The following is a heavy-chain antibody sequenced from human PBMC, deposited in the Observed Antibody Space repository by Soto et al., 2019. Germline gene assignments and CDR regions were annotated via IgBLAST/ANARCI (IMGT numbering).Heavy chain of an antibody. CDR1: GFTFDDYA. CDR3: AKGSTPGYSSSWPIPDY. J-gene: IGHJ4*02. Sequence: SLKISCAASGFTFDDYAMHWVRQAPGKGLEWVSGISWNSGSIGYADSVKGRFTISRDNAKNSLYLQMNSLRAEDTALYYWAKGSTPGYSSSWPIPDYWGQGTLVTVSS. D-gene: IGHD6-13*01. V-gene: IGHV3-9*01. CDR2: ISWNSGSI.